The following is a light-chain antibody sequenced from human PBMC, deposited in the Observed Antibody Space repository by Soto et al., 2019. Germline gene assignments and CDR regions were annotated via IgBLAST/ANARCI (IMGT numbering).Light chain of an antibody. CDR2: GAS. V-gene: IGKV3-20*01. J-gene: IGKJ2*01. CDR1: QSVSSNY. Sequence: EIVLTQSPGTLSLSPGERATLSCRASQSVSSNYIAWYQQNPGQAPRLLIYGASTRATGIPDRFSGSGSGTDFTLTISRLEPEDFVVYFCQQYGRSPPFAFGQGTKVEIK. CDR3: QQYGRSPPFA.